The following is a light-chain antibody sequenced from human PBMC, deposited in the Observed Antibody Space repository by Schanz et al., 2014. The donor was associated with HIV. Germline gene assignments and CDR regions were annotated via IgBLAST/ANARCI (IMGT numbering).Light chain of an antibody. CDR3: QQYGASPWT. Sequence: EIVMTQSPGTLSVSPGERATLSCRASQTVSNNLAWYQQKPGQAPRLLIYGASTRVTGIPDRFGGGGSGTDFTLTLDRLEPEDSAVYYCQQYGASPWTFGQGTKVEI. CDR1: QTVSNN. J-gene: IGKJ1*01. CDR2: GAS. V-gene: IGKV3-20*01.